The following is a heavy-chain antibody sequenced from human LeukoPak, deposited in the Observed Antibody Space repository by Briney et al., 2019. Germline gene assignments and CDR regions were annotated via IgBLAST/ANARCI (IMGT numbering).Heavy chain of an antibody. CDR2: IGGTGSST. Sequence: QTGESLRLSCAASGLTFSSYAMSWVRQAPGKGLEWVSAIGGTGSSTYYADSVKGRFTISRDNSKNTLYLQMNSLRAEDTAVYYCARVLVGARGFFDYWGQGTLVTVSS. V-gene: IGHV3-23*01. CDR1: GLTFSSYA. CDR3: ARVLVGARGFFDY. J-gene: IGHJ4*02. D-gene: IGHD1-26*01.